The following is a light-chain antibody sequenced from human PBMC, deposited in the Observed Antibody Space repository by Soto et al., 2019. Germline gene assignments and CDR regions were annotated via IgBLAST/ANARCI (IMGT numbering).Light chain of an antibody. CDR1: RSDVGGYDY. CDR3: SSYTASGTLYV. Sequence: QSALTQPASVSGSPGQSITISCTGTRSDVGGYDYVSWYQQHPGKAPKLMIFDVTNRPSGVSTRFSGSKSGNTASLPISGLQAEDEADYYCSSYTASGTLYVFGTGTKVTVL. V-gene: IGLV2-14*03. J-gene: IGLJ1*01. CDR2: DVT.